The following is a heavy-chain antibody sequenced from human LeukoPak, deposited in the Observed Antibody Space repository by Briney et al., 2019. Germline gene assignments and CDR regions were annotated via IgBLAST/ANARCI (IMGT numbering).Heavy chain of an antibody. Sequence: SETLSLTCTVSGYSISSGYYWGWIRQPPGKGLEWIGSIYYSGSTYYNPSLKSRVTISVDTSKNQFSLKLSSVTAADTAVYYCARDRGRDGYSYYFDYWGQGALVTVSS. CDR3: ARDRGRDGYSYYFDY. CDR2: IYYSGST. CDR1: GYSISSGYY. D-gene: IGHD5-24*01. J-gene: IGHJ4*02. V-gene: IGHV4-38-2*02.